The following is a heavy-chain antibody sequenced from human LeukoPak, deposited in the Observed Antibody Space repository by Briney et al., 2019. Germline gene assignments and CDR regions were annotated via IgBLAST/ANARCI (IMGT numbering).Heavy chain of an antibody. V-gene: IGHV3-23*01. CDR1: GVTFSSYA. CDR2: ISGIGGIT. CDR3: AKDRYYDILTGPSGFDY. D-gene: IGHD3-9*01. J-gene: IGHJ4*02. Sequence: PGGALRLSCAASGVTFSSYAMSWVGQAPGKGGGGGSAISGIGGITYYPDSVKGRFTISRDNSKNTLYLQMNSLRAEDTAVYYCAKDRYYDILTGPSGFDYWGQGTLVTVSS.